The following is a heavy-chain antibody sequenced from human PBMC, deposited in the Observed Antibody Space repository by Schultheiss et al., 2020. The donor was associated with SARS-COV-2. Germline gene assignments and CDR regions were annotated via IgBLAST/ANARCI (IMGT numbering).Heavy chain of an antibody. V-gene: IGHV4-39*07. CDR1: GGSISSGGYY. CDR2: IYYSGSA. D-gene: IGHD1-1*01. CDR3: ARDFGTGLYAMDV. J-gene: IGHJ6*02. Sequence: SETLSLTCTVSGGSISSGGYYWGWIRQPPGKGLEWIGSIYYSGSATYNPSLKSRVTISVDRSRNQFSLKLSSVTAADTAVYYCARDFGTGLYAMDVWGQGTTVTVSS.